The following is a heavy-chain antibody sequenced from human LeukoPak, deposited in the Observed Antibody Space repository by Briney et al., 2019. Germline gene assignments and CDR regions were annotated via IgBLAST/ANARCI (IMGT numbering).Heavy chain of an antibody. CDR3: ARHDSDFWSGYYIPTGDY. D-gene: IGHD3-3*01. CDR1: GGSISSSSYY. CDR2: IYYSGST. V-gene: IGHV4-39*01. Sequence: PSETLSLTCTVSGGSISSSSYYWGWVRQPPGKGREWIGSIYYSGSTYYNPSLKSRVTISVDTSKNQFSLKLSSVTAADTAVYYCARHDSDFWSGYYIPTGDYWGQGTLVTVSS. J-gene: IGHJ4*02.